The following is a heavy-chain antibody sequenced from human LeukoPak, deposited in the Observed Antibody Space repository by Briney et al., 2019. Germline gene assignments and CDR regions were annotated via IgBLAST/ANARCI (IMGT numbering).Heavy chain of an antibody. V-gene: IGHV4-39*01. CDR1: GGSISSSSYY. D-gene: IGHD2-15*01. CDR3: ASPDRARVVYY. Sequence: PSETLSLTCTVSGGSISSSSYYWGWIRQPPGKGLEWIGSIYYSGSTYYNPSLKSRVTISVDTSKNQFSLKLSSVTAADTAVYYCASPDRARVVYYWGQGTLVTVSS. CDR2: IYYSGST. J-gene: IGHJ4*02.